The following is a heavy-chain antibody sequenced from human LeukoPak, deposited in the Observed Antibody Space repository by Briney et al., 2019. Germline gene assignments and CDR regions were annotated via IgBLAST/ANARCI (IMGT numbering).Heavy chain of an antibody. Sequence: GGSLRLSCAASGFTFSSYWMSWVRQAPGKGLEWVANIKQDGSEKYYVDSVKGRFTISRDNAKNSLYLQMNSLRAEDTAVYYCARVMITFGGVIALALDGWGQGTLVTVSS. D-gene: IGHD3-16*02. V-gene: IGHV3-7*01. CDR3: ARVMITFGGVIALALDG. CDR1: GFTFSSYW. CDR2: IKQDGSEK. J-gene: IGHJ4*02.